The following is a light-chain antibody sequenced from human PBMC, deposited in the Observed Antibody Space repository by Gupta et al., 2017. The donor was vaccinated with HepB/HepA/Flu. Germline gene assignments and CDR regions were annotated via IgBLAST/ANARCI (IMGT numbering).Light chain of an antibody. Sequence: DIQMTQSPSSLSASVGDRVTITCRASQSIISYLNWYQQKPGKAPKLLIYAASSLQSGVPSSFSGSGFGKDFRLPISTLQPEEFVPNYCKTSYSIPLTFGGGSKVEIK. CDR3: KTSYSIPLT. CDR2: AAS. V-gene: IGKV1-39*01. CDR1: QSIISY. J-gene: IGKJ4*02.